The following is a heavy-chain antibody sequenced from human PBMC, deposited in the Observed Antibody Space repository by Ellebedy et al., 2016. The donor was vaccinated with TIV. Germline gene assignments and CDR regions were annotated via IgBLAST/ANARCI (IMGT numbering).Heavy chain of an antibody. CDR3: ARGFKVSGWPNHAFDI. V-gene: IGHV3-53*04. D-gene: IGHD6-19*01. CDR1: GFTVSSSY. Sequence: GGSLRLSXAASGFTVSSSYMSWVRQAPGKGLEWVSVIYSGGSTYYADSVKGRFTISRHNSKNTLYLQMNSLRAEDTAVYYCARGFKVSGWPNHAFDIWGQGTMVTVSS. J-gene: IGHJ3*02. CDR2: IYSGGST.